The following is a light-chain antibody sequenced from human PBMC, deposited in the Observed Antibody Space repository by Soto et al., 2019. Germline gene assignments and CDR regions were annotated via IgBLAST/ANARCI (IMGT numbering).Light chain of an antibody. CDR1: QSLLYSSNNKNY. CDR2: WAS. V-gene: IGKV4-1*01. Sequence: DIVMTQSPDSLAVSLGERATINCKSSQSLLYSSNNKNYLAWYQLKPGQPPKLLIYWASTRESGVPYRFSGSGSGADFTLTISSLQAEDVAVYYCQQYHSSWTFGQGTKVEI. CDR3: QQYHSSWT. J-gene: IGKJ1*01.